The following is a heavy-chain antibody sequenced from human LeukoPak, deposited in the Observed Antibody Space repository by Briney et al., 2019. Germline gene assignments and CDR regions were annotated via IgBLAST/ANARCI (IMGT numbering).Heavy chain of an antibody. J-gene: IGHJ4*02. CDR1: GYTFTDYY. Sequence: ASVKVSCKASGYTFTDYYMHWVRQAPGQGVEWMGIIDPSGGSTNYAQKFQGRVTITRDTSTSTVYMELSSLRSDDTAVYYCARGGCTSTSCYDYWGQGSLVTVSS. D-gene: IGHD2-2*01. V-gene: IGHV1-46*01. CDR3: ARGGCTSTSCYDY. CDR2: IDPSGGST.